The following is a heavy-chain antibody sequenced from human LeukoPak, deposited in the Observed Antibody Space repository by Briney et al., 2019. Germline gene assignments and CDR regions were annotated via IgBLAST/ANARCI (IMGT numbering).Heavy chain of an antibody. CDR1: GFTFSSYG. V-gene: IGHV3-30*02. D-gene: IGHD3-10*01. CDR2: IRYDGSNK. J-gene: IGHJ4*02. Sequence: SGGSLRLSCAASGFTFSSYGMHWVRQAPGKGLEWVAFIRYDGSNKYYADSVKGRFTISRDNSRNTLYLQMNSLSAEDTAVYYCAKEEGWGVNVFDYWGQGTLVTVSS. CDR3: AKEEGWGVNVFDY.